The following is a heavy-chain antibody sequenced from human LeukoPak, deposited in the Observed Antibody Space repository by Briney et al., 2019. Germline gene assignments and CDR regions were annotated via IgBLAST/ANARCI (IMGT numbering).Heavy chain of an antibody. D-gene: IGHD1-7*01. CDR1: GGTFSSDA. CDR2: IIPILGIA. V-gene: IGHV1-69*04. CDR3: AGDHHRTTDAFDI. J-gene: IGHJ3*02. Sequence: EASVKVSCKASGGTFSSDAISWVRQAPGQGLEWMGRIIPILGIANYAQKFQGRVTITADKSTSTAYMELSSLRSEDTAVYYCAGDHHRTTDAFDIWGQGTMVTVSS.